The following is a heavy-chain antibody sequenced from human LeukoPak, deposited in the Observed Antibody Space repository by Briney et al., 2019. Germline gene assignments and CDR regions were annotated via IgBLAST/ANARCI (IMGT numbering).Heavy chain of an antibody. Sequence: SETLSLTCTVSGGSISSGGYYWSWIRQHPGKGLEWIGYIYYSGSTYYNPSLKSRVTISVDTSKNQFSLKLSSVTAADTAVYYCARTYSSGWYVWFDPWGQGTLVTVSS. CDR2: IYYSGST. CDR1: GGSISSGGYY. D-gene: IGHD6-19*01. J-gene: IGHJ5*02. V-gene: IGHV4-31*03. CDR3: ARTYSSGWYVWFDP.